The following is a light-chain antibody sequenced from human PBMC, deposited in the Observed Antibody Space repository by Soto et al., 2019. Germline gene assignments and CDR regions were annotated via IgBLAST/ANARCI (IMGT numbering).Light chain of an antibody. Sequence: EIVMTQSPATLSVSPGERATLSCRASQSVSSNLAWYQQKPGQAPRLLIYGASTRATGIPARFSGSGSGTEFTLTISSLQSEEVAVYYCQQYNNWPPHTFGGGTKVEIK. CDR1: QSVSSN. J-gene: IGKJ4*01. CDR2: GAS. V-gene: IGKV3-15*01. CDR3: QQYNNWPPHT.